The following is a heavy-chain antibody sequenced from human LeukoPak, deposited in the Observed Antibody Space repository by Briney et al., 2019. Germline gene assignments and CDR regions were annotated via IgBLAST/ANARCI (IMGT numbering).Heavy chain of an antibody. CDR2: SNPNSGGT. CDR1: GYTFTGYY. Sequence: GASVKVSCKASGYTFTGYYMHWVRQAPGQGIEWMGWSNPNSGGTNYAQKFQGRVTMTRDTSISTAYMEMSRLRSDDTAVYYCARGPYYDILTGYSPADYWGQGTLVTVSS. CDR3: ARGPYYDILTGYSPADY. D-gene: IGHD3-9*01. V-gene: IGHV1-2*02. J-gene: IGHJ4*02.